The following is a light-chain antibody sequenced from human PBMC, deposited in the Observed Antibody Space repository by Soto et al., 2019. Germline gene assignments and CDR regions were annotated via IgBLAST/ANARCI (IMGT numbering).Light chain of an antibody. CDR2: DAS. CDR1: QSVSSY. Sequence: EIVLTQSPATLSLSPGERATLSCRASQSVSSYLAWYQQTPGQAPSLLIYDASSRATGIPARFSGSGSGTDFTLTISSLEPEDFAVYFCQQRSNWPRTFGQGTKVEI. J-gene: IGKJ1*01. CDR3: QQRSNWPRT. V-gene: IGKV3-11*01.